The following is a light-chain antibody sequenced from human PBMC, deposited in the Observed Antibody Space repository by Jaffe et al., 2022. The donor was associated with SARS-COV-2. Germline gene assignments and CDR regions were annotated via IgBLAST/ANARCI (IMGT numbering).Light chain of an antibody. V-gene: IGKV3-15*01. Sequence: EIVMTQSPATLSVSPGDRATLSCRASQSVRSSRLAWYQQKPGQAPRLLIYGAFIRASGIPARFSGSESGADFTLTISSLQSEDFAVYYCQQYDEWPLTFGGGTKVEIK. J-gene: IGKJ4*01. CDR2: GAF. CDR3: QQYDEWPLT. CDR1: QSVRSSR.